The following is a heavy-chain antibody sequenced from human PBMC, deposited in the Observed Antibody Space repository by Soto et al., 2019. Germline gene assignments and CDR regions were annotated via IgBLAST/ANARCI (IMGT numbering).Heavy chain of an antibody. J-gene: IGHJ4*02. V-gene: IGHV1-69*01. Sequence: QVQLVQSGPEVKKPGSSVKVSCKASGDTFNSYVITWVRQAPGQGLEWLGGIITAFGTTSYAQNFQDRLTITADEAATTDQMELSSLTSDDTAMYYCTRSYGSTFGGSLDNWGQGTLVTVSS. CDR2: IITAFGTT. CDR1: GDTFNSYV. D-gene: IGHD5-18*01. CDR3: TRSYGSTFGGSLDN.